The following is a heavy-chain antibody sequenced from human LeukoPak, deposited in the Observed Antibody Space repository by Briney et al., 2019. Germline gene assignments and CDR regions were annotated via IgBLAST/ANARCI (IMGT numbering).Heavy chain of an antibody. CDR2: VSGSGGTT. Sequence: PGGSLILSCAASGFTFRSNAMSWVRQAPGKGLEWVSAVSGSGGTTYYADSVKGRFTISRDNSKNTLYLQMNSLRADDTAVYYCAKGFSGSYSDWGQGTLVTVSS. J-gene: IGHJ4*02. CDR1: GFTFRSNA. CDR3: AKGFSGSYSD. D-gene: IGHD1-26*01. V-gene: IGHV3-23*01.